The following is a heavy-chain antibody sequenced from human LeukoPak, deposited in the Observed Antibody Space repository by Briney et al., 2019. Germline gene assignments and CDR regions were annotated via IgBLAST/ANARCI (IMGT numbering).Heavy chain of an antibody. V-gene: IGHV3-23*01. CDR3: ARDLDVGGNSGFDY. J-gene: IGHJ4*02. D-gene: IGHD3/OR15-3a*01. CDR1: GFTFSSYA. CDR2: ISGSGGST. Sequence: GGSLRLSCAASGFTFSSYAMSWVRQAPGKGLEWVSAISGSGGSTYYADSVKGRFTISRDNSKNTLYLQMNSLRAEDTAVYYCARDLDVGGNSGFDYWGQGTLVTVSS.